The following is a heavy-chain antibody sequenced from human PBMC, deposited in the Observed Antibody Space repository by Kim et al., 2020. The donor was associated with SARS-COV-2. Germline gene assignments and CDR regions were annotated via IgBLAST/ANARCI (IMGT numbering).Heavy chain of an antibody. CDR2: ICGSGGST. J-gene: IGHJ6*02. D-gene: IGHD6-13*01. Sequence: GGSLRLSCAASGFTFSSYAMSWVRQAPGKGLEWVSAICGSGGSTYYAYPVKGRFTNSRDNSKNTLYLQMNSLRAEETAVYYCAKDSSSCNRYYYDGMDVWGQGTTVTVSS. V-gene: IGHV3-23*01. CDR1: GFTFSSYA. CDR3: AKDSSSCNRYYYDGMDV.